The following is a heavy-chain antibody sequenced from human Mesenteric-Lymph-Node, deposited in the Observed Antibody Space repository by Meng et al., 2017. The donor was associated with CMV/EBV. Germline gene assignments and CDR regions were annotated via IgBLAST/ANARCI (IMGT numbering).Heavy chain of an antibody. CDR3: ARDRGSGWSFDY. V-gene: IGHV3-7*01. CDR1: GFTFSSYW. J-gene: IGHJ4*02. Sequence: GESLKISCAASGFTFSSYWMSWVRQAPGKGLEWVANIKQDGSEKYYVDSVKGRFTISRDNAKNSLSLQMNSLRAEDTAVYYCARDRGSGWSFDYWGQGTLVTVSS. CDR2: IKQDGSEK. D-gene: IGHD6-19*01.